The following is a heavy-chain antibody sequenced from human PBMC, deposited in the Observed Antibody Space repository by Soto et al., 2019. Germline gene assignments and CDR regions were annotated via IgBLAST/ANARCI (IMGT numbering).Heavy chain of an antibody. Sequence: EVQLVESGGGLIQPGGSLRLSCAASGFAVSSKSMPWVRQAPGKGLEWVSVIYGGGTTYYAESLKGRFTISRETSKNTLYLQMNSLRAEDTAVYYCVQTTGWPGFDFWGQGTLVTVSS. CDR3: VQTTGWPGFDF. CDR1: GFAVSSKS. CDR2: IYGGGTT. V-gene: IGHV3-53*01. D-gene: IGHD6-19*01. J-gene: IGHJ4*02.